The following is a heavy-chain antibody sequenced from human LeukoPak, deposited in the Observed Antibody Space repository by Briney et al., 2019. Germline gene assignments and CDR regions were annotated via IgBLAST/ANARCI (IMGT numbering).Heavy chain of an antibody. J-gene: IGHJ4*02. CDR2: IREDGSEK. D-gene: IGHD3-10*01. Sequence: PGGSLRLSCAASGFTFSNYWMSWVRQAPGKGLEWVANIREDGSEKYYVDSVKGQFTISRDNAKNSLFLQMDSLRAEDTAVYYCARGGSTYSYGSGSYYNLDYWGQGTLVTVSS. V-gene: IGHV3-7*03. CDR1: GFTFSNYW. CDR3: ARGGSTYSYGSGSYYNLDY.